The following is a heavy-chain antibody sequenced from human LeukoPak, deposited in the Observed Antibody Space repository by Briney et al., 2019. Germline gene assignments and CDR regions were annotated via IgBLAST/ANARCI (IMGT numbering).Heavy chain of an antibody. V-gene: IGHV3-21*01. Sequence: GGSLRLSCAASGFTFSSYNMNWVRQAPGKGLEWVSSISSSSNYIYYADSVKGRFTISRDNAKNSLYLRMNSLRAEDTAVYYCARVRDGYNECFDYWGQGTLVTVSS. D-gene: IGHD5-24*01. CDR1: GFTFSSYN. CDR2: ISSSSNYI. J-gene: IGHJ4*02. CDR3: ARVRDGYNECFDY.